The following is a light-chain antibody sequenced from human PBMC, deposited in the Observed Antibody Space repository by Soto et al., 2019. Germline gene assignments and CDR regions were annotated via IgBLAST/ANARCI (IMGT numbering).Light chain of an antibody. CDR2: KAS. V-gene: IGKV1-5*03. J-gene: IGKJ1*01. CDR1: QSISSW. Sequence: DIQMTQSPSTLSASVGDRVTISCRASQSISSWLAWDEHKPGEAPKLLIYKASSLESGVPSRFSGSGSGTEFTLTIISLEPDDFATYYCQQYNRYWTFGQGTKVEVK. CDR3: QQYNRYWT.